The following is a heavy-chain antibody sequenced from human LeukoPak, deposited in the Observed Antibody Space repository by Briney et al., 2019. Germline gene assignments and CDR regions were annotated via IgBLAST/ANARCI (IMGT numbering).Heavy chain of an antibody. CDR3: AKSRVPYYDILTGTLFGWFDP. D-gene: IGHD3-9*01. V-gene: IGHV3-23*01. J-gene: IGHJ5*02. CDR1: GFTFSSYA. CDR2: ISGSGGST. Sequence: GVLRLSCAASGFTFSSYAMSWVRQAPGKGLEWVSAISGSGGSTYYADSVKGRFTISRDNSKNTLYLQMNSLRAEDTAVYYCAKSRVPYYDILTGTLFGWFDPRGQGTLVTVSS.